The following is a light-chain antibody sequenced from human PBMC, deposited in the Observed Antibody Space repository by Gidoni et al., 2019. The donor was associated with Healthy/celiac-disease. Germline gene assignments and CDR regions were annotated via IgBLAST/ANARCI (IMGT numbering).Light chain of an antibody. CDR1: QSISSY. CDR2: AAS. J-gene: IGKJ1*01. Sequence: DIHMTQFPSSLSASVGDRVTITCRASQSISSYLNWYQQKPGKAPNLLIYAASSLQSGVPSRLSGSGSGTDFTLTISSLQPEDFATYYCQQSDSTPKTFAQGTKVEIK. CDR3: QQSDSTPKT. V-gene: IGKV1-39*01.